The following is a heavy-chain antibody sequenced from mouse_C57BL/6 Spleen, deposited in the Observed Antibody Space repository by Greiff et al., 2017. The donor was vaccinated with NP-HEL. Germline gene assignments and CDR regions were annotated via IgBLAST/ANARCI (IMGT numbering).Heavy chain of an antibody. CDR1: GYTFTDYY. D-gene: IGHD2-4*01. Sequence: VQLQQSGAELVRPGASVKLSCKASGYTFTDYYINWVKQRPGQGLEWIARIYPGSGNTYYNEKFKGKATLTAEKSSSTAYMQLSSLTSEDSAVYFCAGMGDYDYAMDYWGQGTSVTVPS. CDR2: IYPGSGNT. J-gene: IGHJ4*01. V-gene: IGHV1-76*01. CDR3: AGMGDYDYAMDY.